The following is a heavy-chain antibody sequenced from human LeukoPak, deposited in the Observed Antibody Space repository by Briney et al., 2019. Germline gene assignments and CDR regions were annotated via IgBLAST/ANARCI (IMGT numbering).Heavy chain of an antibody. V-gene: IGHV3-33*08. D-gene: IGHD1-14*01. CDR2: IWYDGSYK. CDR1: GFIFNNYA. CDR3: ARDKGTRSLDH. J-gene: IGHJ4*02. Sequence: HPGGSLRLSCAGSGFIFNNYAMHWVRQAPGKGLEWVADIWYDGSYKYYADSVQGRFIISRDNSINMVYLEMNSLRAEDTAVYYCARDKGTRSLDHWGQGTLVTVSS.